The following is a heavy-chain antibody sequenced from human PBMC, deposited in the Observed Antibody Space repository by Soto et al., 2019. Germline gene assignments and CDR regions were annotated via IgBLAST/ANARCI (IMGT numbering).Heavy chain of an antibody. V-gene: IGHV4-31*03. Sequence: QVQLQESGPGLVKPSQTLSLTCTVSGGSISSGGYYWSWIRQHPGKGLEWIGYIYYSGSTYYNPSLKSRVTISVDTSKNQFSLKLSSVTAADTAVYYCARQFMDTAIYWFDPWGQGTLVTVSS. CDR3: ARQFMDTAIYWFDP. J-gene: IGHJ5*02. D-gene: IGHD5-18*01. CDR2: IYYSGST. CDR1: GGSISSGGYY.